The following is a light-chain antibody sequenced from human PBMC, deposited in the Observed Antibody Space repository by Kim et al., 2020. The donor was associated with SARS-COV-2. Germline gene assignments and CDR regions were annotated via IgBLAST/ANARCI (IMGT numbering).Light chain of an antibody. CDR3: SSRDSSGDHVV. Sequence: SSELTQDLAVSVALGQTVRLTCQGDSLRKYYATWYQQRPGQAPTLVLYGKYDRPSGIPDRFSGSASGNTASLTITGAQAEDEGDYYCSSRDSSGDHVVFG. J-gene: IGLJ3*02. V-gene: IGLV3-19*01. CDR1: SLRKYY. CDR2: GKY.